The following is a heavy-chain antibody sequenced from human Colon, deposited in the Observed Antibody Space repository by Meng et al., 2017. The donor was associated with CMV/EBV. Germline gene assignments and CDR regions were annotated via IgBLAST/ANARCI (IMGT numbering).Heavy chain of an antibody. CDR1: GFTFSDYY. J-gene: IGHJ4*02. V-gene: IGHV3-11*01. CDR3: AVSEKSGGGGCYCKPDD. D-gene: IGHD2-21*01. Sequence: GESLKISCAASGFTFSDYYMSWIRQAPGKGLEWVSHISGSDSNIYYAGSVRGRFTNARDNAKNLLHLQMNSLRAEDTAMYYCAVSEKSGGGGCYCKPDDWGQGTLVTVSS. CDR2: ISGSDSNI.